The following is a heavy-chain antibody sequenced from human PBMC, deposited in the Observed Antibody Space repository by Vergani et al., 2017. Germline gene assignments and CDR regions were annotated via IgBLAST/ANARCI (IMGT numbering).Heavy chain of an antibody. J-gene: IGHJ1*01. V-gene: IGHV3-30*03. Sequence: QVHLVESGGGVVQPGRSLRLSCVVSGFTSSYYGMHWVRQAPGKGLEWGAVISYDGTQKYYADSVKGRFTISRDKSKSTLYLQMNSLRTEDTAVYYCATKSCGTPGCQIGYFREWGQGTLVTVSS. CDR3: ATKSCGTPGCQIGYFRE. CDR2: ISYDGTQK. D-gene: IGHD1-1*01. CDR1: GFTSSYYG.